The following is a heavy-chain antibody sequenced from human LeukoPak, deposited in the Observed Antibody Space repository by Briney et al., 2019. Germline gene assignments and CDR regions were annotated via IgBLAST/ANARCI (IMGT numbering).Heavy chain of an antibody. CDR2: ISGSGVST. CDR1: GFTFGIFA. D-gene: IGHD3/OR15-3a*01. Sequence: GGSLRLSCAASGFTFGIFAMSWVRQAPGKGLEWVSAISGSGVSTYYAHSVKGRFTISRDNSKNTLYLQMNSLRAEDTALYYCAKDTPDDLALSAPYFDCWGQGTRVTVSS. V-gene: IGHV3-23*01. J-gene: IGHJ4*02. CDR3: AKDTPDDLALSAPYFDC.